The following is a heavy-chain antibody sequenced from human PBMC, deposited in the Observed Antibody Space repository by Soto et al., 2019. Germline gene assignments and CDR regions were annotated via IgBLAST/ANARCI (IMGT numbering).Heavy chain of an antibody. J-gene: IGHJ4*02. D-gene: IGHD3-22*01. CDR3: VKGEYYYDSSGYYPFDY. Sequence: PGGSLRLSCAASGFTVGPSYMSWVRQAPGKGLEWVSVIYSGGVAYYADSVKGRFTISRDNSKNTQYLQMSSLRADDTAVYYCVKGEYYYDSSGYYPFDYWGQGTLVTVSS. CDR2: IYSGGVA. CDR1: GFTVGPSY. V-gene: IGHV3-66*01.